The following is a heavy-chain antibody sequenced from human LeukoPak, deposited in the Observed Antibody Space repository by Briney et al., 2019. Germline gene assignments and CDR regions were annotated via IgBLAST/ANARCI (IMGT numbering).Heavy chain of an antibody. CDR3: ARKEGDYYDSSGYLRY. Sequence: ASVTVSCKASGYTFTSYGISRVRQAPGQGLEWMGWISAYNGNTNYAQKLQGRVTMTTDTSTSTAYMELRSLRSDDTAVYYCARKEGDYYDSSGYLRYWGQGTLVTVSS. J-gene: IGHJ4*02. D-gene: IGHD3-22*01. CDR1: GYTFTSYG. V-gene: IGHV1-18*01. CDR2: ISAYNGNT.